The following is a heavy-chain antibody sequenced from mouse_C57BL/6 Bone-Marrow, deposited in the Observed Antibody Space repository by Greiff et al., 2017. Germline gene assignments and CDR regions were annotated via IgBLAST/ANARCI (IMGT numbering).Heavy chain of an antibody. V-gene: IGHV1-56*01. CDR2: IFPGSGST. CDR3: ATMDN. J-gene: IGHJ4*01. CDR1: GYTFPSHW. Sequence: VQLQESGPELVRPGASVKISCKAPGYTFPSHWMQWVRQRPGQGLEWIGEIFPGSGSTYYNEKFKGKVTLTVDTSSSTAYMQLSRLTSEDSAVYFCATMDNWGQGTAVTVSS.